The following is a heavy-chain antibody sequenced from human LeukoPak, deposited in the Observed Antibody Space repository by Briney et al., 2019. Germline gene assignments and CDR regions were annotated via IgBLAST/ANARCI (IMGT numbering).Heavy chain of an antibody. CDR2: INHSGST. D-gene: IGHD3-3*01. J-gene: IGHJ5*02. CDR3: ARALRREGGYYDFWGGYPPPPGNWFDP. Sequence: PSETLSLTCAVYGGSFSGYYWSWIRQPPGKGLEWIGEINHSGSTNYNPSLKSRVTISVDTSKNQFSLKLSSVTAADTAVYYCARALRREGGYYDFWGGYPPPPGNWFDPWGQGTLVTVSS. V-gene: IGHV4-34*01. CDR1: GGSFSGYY.